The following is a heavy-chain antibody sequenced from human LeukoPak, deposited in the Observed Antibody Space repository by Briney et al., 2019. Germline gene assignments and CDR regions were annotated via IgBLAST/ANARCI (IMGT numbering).Heavy chain of an antibody. J-gene: IGHJ3*02. D-gene: IGHD6-13*01. CDR3: AKDTNTRIAAANDAFDI. Sequence: GGSLRLSCAASGFTFSSYAMSWVRQAPGKGLEWVSAISGSGGSTYYADSVKGRFTISRDNSKNTLYLQMNSLRAEDTAVYYCAKDTNTRIAAANDAFDIWGQGTMVTVSS. CDR2: ISGSGGST. V-gene: IGHV3-23*01. CDR1: GFTFSSYA.